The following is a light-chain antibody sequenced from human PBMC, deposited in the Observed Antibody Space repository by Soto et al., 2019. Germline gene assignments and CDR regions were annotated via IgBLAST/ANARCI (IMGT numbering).Light chain of an antibody. J-gene: IGLJ2*01. Sequence: QSALTQPASVSGSPGQSITISCTGTSSDEGGYKYVSWYQQHLGKAPKLMIYEVSNRPSGVSNRFSGSKSGNTASLTISVLQAEDEADYYCSSYTSSSTLVVFGGGTKLTVL. V-gene: IGLV2-14*01. CDR1: SSDEGGYKY. CDR2: EVS. CDR3: SSYTSSSTLVV.